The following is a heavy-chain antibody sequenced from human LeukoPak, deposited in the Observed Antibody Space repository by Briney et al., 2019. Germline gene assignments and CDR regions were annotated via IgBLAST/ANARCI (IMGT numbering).Heavy chain of an antibody. D-gene: IGHD6-6*01. V-gene: IGHV3-30*02. CDR3: AKGSSSDFDY. CDR1: GGSLSGYY. CDR2: IRYDGSNK. J-gene: IGHJ4*02. Sequence: PSETLSLTCAVYGGSLSGYYWSWIRQPPGKGLEWVAFIRYDGSNKYYADSVKGRFTISRDNSKNTLYLQMNSLRAEDTAVYYCAKGSSSDFDYWGQGALVTVSS.